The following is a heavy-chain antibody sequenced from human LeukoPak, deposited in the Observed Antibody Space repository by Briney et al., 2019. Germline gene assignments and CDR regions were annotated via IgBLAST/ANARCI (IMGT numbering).Heavy chain of an antibody. CDR3: ARDYKSRSYGYTADY. Sequence: SETLSLTCTVSGGSISSGDYYWSWIRQPPGKGLEWIGYIYYSGSTYYNPSLKSRVTISVDTSKNQFSLKLSSVTAADTAVYYCARDYKSRSYGYTADYWGQGTLVTVSS. V-gene: IGHV4-30-4*01. CDR2: IYYSGST. CDR1: GGSISSGDYY. D-gene: IGHD5-18*01. J-gene: IGHJ4*02.